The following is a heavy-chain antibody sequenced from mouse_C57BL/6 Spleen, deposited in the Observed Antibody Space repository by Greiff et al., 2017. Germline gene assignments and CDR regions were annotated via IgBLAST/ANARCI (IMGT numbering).Heavy chain of an antibody. Sequence: EVKLVESGGGLVQPKGSLKLSCAASGFSFNTYAMNWVRQAPGKGLEWVARIRSKSNNYATYYADSVKDRFTISRDDSESMLYLQMNNLKTEDTAMYYCVFIYYDYDGYYAMDYWGQGTSVTVSS. CDR3: VFIYYDYDGYYAMDY. D-gene: IGHD2-4*01. CDR2: IRSKSNNYAT. J-gene: IGHJ4*01. V-gene: IGHV10-1*01. CDR1: GFSFNTYA.